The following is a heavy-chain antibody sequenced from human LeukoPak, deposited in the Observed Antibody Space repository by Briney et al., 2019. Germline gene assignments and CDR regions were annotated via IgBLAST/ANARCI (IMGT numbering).Heavy chain of an antibody. D-gene: IGHD3-10*01. J-gene: IGHJ4*02. CDR1: GFTFSDYY. Sequence: GGSQRLSCAASGFTFSDYYMSWIGQAPGKGLEWVSYISSSSSYTNYEDSVKGRFTISRDNAKNSLYLQMNSLRAEDTAVYYCARCAGFGESCDYWGQETRDTVSS. CDR2: ISSSSSYT. V-gene: IGHV3-11*03. CDR3: ARCAGFGESCDY.